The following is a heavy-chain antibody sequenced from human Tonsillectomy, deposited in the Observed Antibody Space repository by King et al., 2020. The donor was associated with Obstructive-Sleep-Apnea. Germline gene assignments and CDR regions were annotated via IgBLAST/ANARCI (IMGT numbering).Heavy chain of an antibody. Sequence: EVQLVESGGGLVQPGGSLRLSCAASGFTFSDYWIHWVRQVPGKGLVWVSRINGDGSSTSYADFVKGRFTISRDNAKNTVYLQMKSLRAEDTAVYYCARAGRDAIPPTRYWGQGTLVTVSS. CDR3: ARAGRDAIPPTRY. J-gene: IGHJ4*02. CDR1: GFTFSDYW. V-gene: IGHV3-74*01. CDR2: INGDGSST. D-gene: IGHD5-24*01.